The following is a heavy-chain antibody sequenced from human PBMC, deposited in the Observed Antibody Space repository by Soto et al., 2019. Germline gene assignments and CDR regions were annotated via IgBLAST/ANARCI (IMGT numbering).Heavy chain of an antibody. CDR3: ASGRQYYYDSSGYYY. CDR2: IYYSGST. J-gene: IGHJ4*02. D-gene: IGHD3-22*01. Sequence: SETLSLTCTVSGGSISSSSYYWGWIRQPPGKGLEWIGSIYYSGSTYYNPSLKSRVTISVDTSKNQFSLKLSAVTAADTAVYYCASGRQYYYDSSGYYYWGQGTLVTVSS. V-gene: IGHV4-39*01. CDR1: GGSISSSSYY.